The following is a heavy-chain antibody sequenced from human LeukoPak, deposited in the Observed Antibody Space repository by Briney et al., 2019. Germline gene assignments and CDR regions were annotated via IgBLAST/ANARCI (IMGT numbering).Heavy chain of an antibody. V-gene: IGHV3-33*01. Sequence: QPGRSLRLSCAASGFTFSSYGMHWVRQAPGKGLEWVAVIWYDGSNKYYADSVKGRFTISRDNSKNTLYLQKNSLRAEDTAVYYCAREMTYYYGPTDYWGQGTLVTVSS. CDR3: AREMTYYYGPTDY. D-gene: IGHD3-10*01. J-gene: IGHJ4*02. CDR1: GFTFSSYG. CDR2: IWYDGSNK.